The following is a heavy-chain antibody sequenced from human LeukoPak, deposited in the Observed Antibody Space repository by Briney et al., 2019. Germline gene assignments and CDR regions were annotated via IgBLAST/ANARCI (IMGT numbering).Heavy chain of an antibody. CDR2: ISGSGGST. CDR3: AKDPVLLWFGELRSELNYGMDV. J-gene: IGHJ6*02. V-gene: IGHV3-23*01. D-gene: IGHD3-10*01. Sequence: PGGSLRLSCAASGFTFSSYAMSWVRQAPGKGLEWVSAISGSGGSTYYADSVKGRFTISRDNSKNTLYLQMSSLRAEDTAVYYCAKDPVLLWFGELRSELNYGMDVWGQGTTVTVFS. CDR1: GFTFSSYA.